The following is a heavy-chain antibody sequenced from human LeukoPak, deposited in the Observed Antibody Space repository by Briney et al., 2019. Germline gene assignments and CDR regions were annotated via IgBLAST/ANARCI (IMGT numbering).Heavy chain of an antibody. J-gene: IGHJ4*02. D-gene: IGHD3-16*02. Sequence: GGSLRLSCAASGFTFSSYAMSWVRQAPGKGLEWVSAISGSDGSTYYADSVKGRFTISRDNSKNTLYLQMNSLRAEDTAVYYCAKSYDYVWGSYRPYFDYWGQGTLVTVSS. CDR2: ISGSDGST. V-gene: IGHV3-23*01. CDR1: GFTFSSYA. CDR3: AKSYDYVWGSYRPYFDY.